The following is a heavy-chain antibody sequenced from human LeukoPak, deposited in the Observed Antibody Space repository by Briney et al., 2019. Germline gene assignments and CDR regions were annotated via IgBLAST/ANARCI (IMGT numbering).Heavy chain of an antibody. D-gene: IGHD3-10*01. J-gene: IGHJ4*02. Sequence: GGSLRLSCAASGFIFSSYSMNWVRQAPGKGLEWVSSISSSSYIYYADSVKGRFTISRDNAKNSLYLQMNSLRAEDTAVYYCARTYGSGSYYDYWGQGTLVTVSS. CDR3: ARTYGSGSYYDY. CDR2: ISSSSYI. CDR1: GFIFSSYS. V-gene: IGHV3-21*01.